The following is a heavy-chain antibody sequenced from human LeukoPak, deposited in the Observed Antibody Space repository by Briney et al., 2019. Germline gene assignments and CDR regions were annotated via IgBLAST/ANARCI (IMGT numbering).Heavy chain of an antibody. D-gene: IGHD5-12*01. J-gene: IGHJ4*02. CDR3: AKGLNIVTKSSLDY. CDR1: GFTFNNYA. Sequence: GGSLRLSCAASGFTFNNYAMSWVRQAPGKGLEGVSFISGGGGTTYYADSVKGRFTISRDNSKSTMYLQMDSLRAEDTAVYYCAKGLNIVTKSSLDYWGQGTLVTVSS. CDR2: ISGGGGTT. V-gene: IGHV3-23*01.